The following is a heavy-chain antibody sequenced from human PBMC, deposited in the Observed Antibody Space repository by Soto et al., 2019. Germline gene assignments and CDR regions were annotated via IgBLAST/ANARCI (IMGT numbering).Heavy chain of an antibody. CDR3: ARWSHLDY. D-gene: IGHD3-3*01. J-gene: IGHJ4*02. CDR1: GLSFGSYA. CDR2: ISGSDGKT. V-gene: IGHV3-23*01. Sequence: PGGSLRLSCAASGLSFGSYALIWVRQAPGKGLEWVSTISGSDGKTFYADSVKGRFSISRDTSQNTLYLQMNSLRADDTAIYYCARWSHLDYWGQGTRVTVSS.